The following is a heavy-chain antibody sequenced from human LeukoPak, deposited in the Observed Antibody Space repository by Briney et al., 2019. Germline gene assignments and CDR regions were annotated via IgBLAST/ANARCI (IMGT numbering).Heavy chain of an antibody. J-gene: IGHJ6*03. CDR1: GFTFSIYW. Sequence: GGSLRLSCSASGFTFSIYWMSWVRQAPGQGLEWVANIKQDGSEKYYVDSVKGRFTSSRDNAKNSLYLQMNSLRADDTAVYYCARAPRVDYMDVWGKGTTVTVSS. CDR3: ARAPRVDYMDV. V-gene: IGHV3-7*01. CDR2: IKQDGSEK. D-gene: IGHD2-15*01.